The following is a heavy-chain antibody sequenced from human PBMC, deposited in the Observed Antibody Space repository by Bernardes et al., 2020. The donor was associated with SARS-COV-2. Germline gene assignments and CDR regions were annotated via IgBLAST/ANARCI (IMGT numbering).Heavy chain of an antibody. J-gene: IGHJ4*02. CDR2: ISSSGSYK. Sequence: GSLRLSCTASGFTFSTYSMNWVRQAPGKGLEWVSSISSSGSYKYYADSVKGRFTISRDNVKKSLYLQMNSLRAEDTAVYYCASGRSLYCSGGSCYGAFDYWGQGTLVTVSS. CDR3: ASGRSLYCSGGSCYGAFDY. V-gene: IGHV3-21*01. CDR1: GFTFSTYS. D-gene: IGHD2-15*01.